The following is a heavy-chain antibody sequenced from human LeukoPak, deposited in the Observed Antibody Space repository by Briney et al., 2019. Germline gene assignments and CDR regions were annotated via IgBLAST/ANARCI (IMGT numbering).Heavy chain of an antibody. D-gene: IGHD3-22*01. CDR2: IQYDGTHK. CDR3: ESSHDSSGND. CDR1: GLSFSCYW. Sequence: GGALRLSCVASGLSFSCYWMAWVRQAPGKGLEGVANIQYDGTHKFYADSLKGRFTISRDNAKNSLFLEMNSLRADDTALYFSESSHDSSGNDWGQGTLVTVSS. J-gene: IGHJ4*02. V-gene: IGHV3-7*01.